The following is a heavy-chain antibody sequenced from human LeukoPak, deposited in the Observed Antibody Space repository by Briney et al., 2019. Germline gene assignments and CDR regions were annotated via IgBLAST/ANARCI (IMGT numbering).Heavy chain of an antibody. CDR1: GFTFSSYS. CDR2: ISSSSYI. J-gene: IGHJ4*02. Sequence: PGGSLRLSCAASGFTFSSYSMNWVRQAPGKGLEWVSSISSSSYIYYADSVKGRFTISRDNAKNSLYMQMNNLRAEDTAVYYCARGIYSSSSAVDYWGQGTLVTVSS. V-gene: IGHV3-21*01. CDR3: ARGIYSSSSAVDY. D-gene: IGHD6-6*01.